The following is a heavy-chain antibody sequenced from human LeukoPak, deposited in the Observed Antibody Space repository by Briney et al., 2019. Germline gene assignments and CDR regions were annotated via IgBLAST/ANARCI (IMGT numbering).Heavy chain of an antibody. CDR2: IIPIFGTA. Sequence: SVKVSCKASGGTFSSYAISWVRQAPGQGLEWMGGIIPIFGTANYAQKFQGRVTITADESTSTAYMELSSLRSEDTAVYYCASDGTAWELSKYNWFDPWGQGTLVTVSS. CDR3: ASDGTAWELSKYNWFDP. J-gene: IGHJ5*02. D-gene: IGHD1-26*01. CDR1: GGTFSSYA. V-gene: IGHV1-69*13.